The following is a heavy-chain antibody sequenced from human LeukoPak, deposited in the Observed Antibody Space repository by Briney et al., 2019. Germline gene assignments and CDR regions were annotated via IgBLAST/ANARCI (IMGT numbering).Heavy chain of an antibody. V-gene: IGHV3-33*06. Sequence: GGSLRLSCAASGFTFRSYGMHWVRQAPGKGLQWVAVIWYDGSNKYYADSVKGRFAISRDNSKNTLSLQMNSLRAEDTAVYYCAKGFYDNSASGVFDIWGQGTMVTVSS. D-gene: IGHD3-22*01. CDR1: GFTFRSYG. J-gene: IGHJ3*02. CDR3: AKGFYDNSASGVFDI. CDR2: IWYDGSNK.